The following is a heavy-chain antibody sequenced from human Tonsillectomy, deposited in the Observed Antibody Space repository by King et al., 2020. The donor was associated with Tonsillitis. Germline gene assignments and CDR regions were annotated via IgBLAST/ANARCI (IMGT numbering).Heavy chain of an antibody. CDR1: GFTFSDYY. V-gene: IGHV3-11*05. J-gene: IGHJ6*03. CDR2: ISISDSYT. CDR3: AREYEVANLYSYYYMDV. D-gene: IGHD5-12*01. Sequence: VQLVESGGGLVKPGGSLRLSCAASGFTFSDYYMSWIRQAPGKGLEWVSYISISDSYTNYADSLKGRFTISRDNAKNSVYLQINSLRAEDTAVYYCAREYEVANLYSYYYMDVWGIGTTVTVSS.